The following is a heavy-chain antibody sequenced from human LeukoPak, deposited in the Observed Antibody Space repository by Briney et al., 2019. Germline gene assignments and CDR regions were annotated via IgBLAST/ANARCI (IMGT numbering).Heavy chain of an antibody. CDR2: INHSGST. D-gene: IGHD3-22*01. V-gene: IGHV4-34*01. J-gene: IGHJ4*02. CDR3: ARRRYYDSSGYSRHVTHFDY. Sequence: PSETLSLTCAVYGGSFSGYYWSWIRQPPGKGLEWIGEINHSGSTNYNPSLKSRVTISVDTSMNQFSLKLSSVTAADTAVYYCARRRYYDSSGYSRHVTHFDYWGQGTLVTVSS. CDR1: GGSFSGYY.